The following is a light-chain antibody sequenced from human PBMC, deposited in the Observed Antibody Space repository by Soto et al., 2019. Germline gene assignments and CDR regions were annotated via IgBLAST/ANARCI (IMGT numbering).Light chain of an antibody. CDR2: GAS. V-gene: IGKV3-15*01. J-gene: IGKJ1*01. CDR1: QSVSSKY. CDR3: QQYNKLTRT. Sequence: IVVTQSPGTLSLSPGERATLSCRASQSVSSKYLAWYPQKPGQAPRLIFYGASTRETGISDRFSGSGAGTECTLTISSLQSGDFTVDYCQQYNKLTRTFGQGTKVDIK.